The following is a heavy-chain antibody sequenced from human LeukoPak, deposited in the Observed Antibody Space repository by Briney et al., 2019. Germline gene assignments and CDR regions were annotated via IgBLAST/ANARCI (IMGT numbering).Heavy chain of an antibody. V-gene: IGHV4-39*01. D-gene: IGHD1-26*01. CDR1: GGSISNSTYY. Sequence: SETLSLTCTVSGGSISNSTYYWGWIRQPPGKGLEWIGIIYYTGSTNYNPSLRSRVSISVDTSGNQFSLKLSSVTAADTAVYYCVTTSLWDSGFDYWGQGILVTVSS. J-gene: IGHJ4*02. CDR2: IYYTGST. CDR3: VTTSLWDSGFDY.